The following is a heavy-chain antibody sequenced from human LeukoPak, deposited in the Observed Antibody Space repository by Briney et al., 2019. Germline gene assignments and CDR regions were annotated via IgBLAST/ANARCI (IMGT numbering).Heavy chain of an antibody. CDR3: ARVGPVTTSYYYYYYMDV. CDR1: GGSISNYY. V-gene: IGHV4-59*01. CDR2: IYYSGST. J-gene: IGHJ6*03. D-gene: IGHD4-17*01. Sequence: SETLSLTCTVSGGSISNYYWNCIRQPPGKGLEWIGYIYYSGSTNYNPSLKSRVTISVDTSKNQLSLKLSSVTAADTAVYYCARVGPVTTSYYYYYYMDVWGKGTTVTVSS.